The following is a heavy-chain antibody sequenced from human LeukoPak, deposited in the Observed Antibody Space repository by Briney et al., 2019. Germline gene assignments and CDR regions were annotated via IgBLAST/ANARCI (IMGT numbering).Heavy chain of an antibody. CDR3: ARSGAAGTNWLDP. D-gene: IGHD6-13*01. J-gene: IGHJ5*02. CDR2: IIPIFGTA. CDR1: GGTFSSYA. V-gene: IGHV1-69*13. Sequence: SVKVSCKAPGGTFSSYAISWVRQAPGQGLEWMGGIIPIFGTANYAQKFQGRVTITADESTSTAYMELSSLRSEDTAVYYCARSGAAGTNWLDPWGQGTLVTVSS.